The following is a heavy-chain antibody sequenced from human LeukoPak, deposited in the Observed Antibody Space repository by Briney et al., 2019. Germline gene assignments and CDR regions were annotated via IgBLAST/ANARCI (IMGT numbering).Heavy chain of an antibody. J-gene: IGHJ4*02. Sequence: PGGSLRLSCAASGFTFSSYGMHWVRQAPGKGLVWVSRINSDGTNIRYADSVKGRFTISRDNAKNTLYLQMNSLRAEDTAVYYCARDAYADFDYWGQGTLVTVSS. V-gene: IGHV3-74*01. CDR3: ARDAYADFDY. CDR2: INSDGTNI. D-gene: IGHD2-2*01. CDR1: GFTFSSYG.